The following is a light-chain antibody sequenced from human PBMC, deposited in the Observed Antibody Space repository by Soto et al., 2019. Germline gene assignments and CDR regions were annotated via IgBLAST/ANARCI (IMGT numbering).Light chain of an antibody. V-gene: IGLV1-51*02. J-gene: IGLJ1*01. CDR1: SSNIGKNF. CDR2: ENN. Sequence: QSVLTQPPPVSAAPGQKVTISCSGSSSNIGKNFVSWYQQLPGTAPKLLMYENNKRPSGIPDRFSGSQSGTSATLGITGLQTGDEADYYCGTWDSSLSAGVFGTGTKVT. CDR3: GTWDSSLSAGV.